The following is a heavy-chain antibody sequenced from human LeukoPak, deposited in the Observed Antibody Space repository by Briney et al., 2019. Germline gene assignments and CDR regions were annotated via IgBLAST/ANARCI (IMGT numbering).Heavy chain of an antibody. J-gene: IGHJ4*02. D-gene: IGHD4-23*01. Sequence: GGSLRLSCAASGFTFSSYAMHWVRQAPGKGLEWVAVISYDGSNKYYADSVKGRFTISRDNSKNTLYLQVNSLRAEDTAVYYCARGEQAAYTAVILSFDYWGQGTLVTVSS. CDR1: GFTFSSYA. CDR2: ISYDGSNK. CDR3: ARGEQAAYTAVILSFDY. V-gene: IGHV3-30-3*01.